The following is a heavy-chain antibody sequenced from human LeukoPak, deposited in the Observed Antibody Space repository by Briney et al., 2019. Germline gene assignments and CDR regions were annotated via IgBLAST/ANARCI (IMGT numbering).Heavy chain of an antibody. V-gene: IGHV6-1*01. D-gene: IGHD6-13*01. Sequence: SQTLSLTCAISGDSVSSNSAAWNWIRQSPSRGLEWLGRTYYRSKWYNEYAISVKSRTTINPDTSKNQFSLQLNSVTPEDTAVYYCARGWEPYSSSLDYWGQGTLVTVSS. CDR1: GDSVSSNSAA. J-gene: IGHJ4*02. CDR2: TYYRSKWYN. CDR3: ARGWEPYSSSLDY.